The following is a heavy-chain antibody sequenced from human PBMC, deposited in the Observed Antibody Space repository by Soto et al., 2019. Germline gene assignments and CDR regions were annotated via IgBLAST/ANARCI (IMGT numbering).Heavy chain of an antibody. CDR3: ARLGGYYQALDS. Sequence: SETLSPTCAVYGGSFSGYYWSWIRQPPGKGLEWIGEINHSGSTNYNPSLKSRVTISVDMSKNQFSLKLSPVTAADTAVYYCARLGGYYQALDSWGQGNLVTVS. CDR2: INHSGST. CDR1: GGSFSGYY. D-gene: IGHD3-22*01. V-gene: IGHV4-34*01. J-gene: IGHJ4*02.